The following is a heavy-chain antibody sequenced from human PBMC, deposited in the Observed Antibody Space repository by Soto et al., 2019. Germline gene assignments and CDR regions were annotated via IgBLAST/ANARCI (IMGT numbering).Heavy chain of an antibody. J-gene: IGHJ4*02. Sequence: ASVKVSCKASGYTFTGYYMHWVRQAPGQGLEWMGWINPNSGGTNYAQKFQGWVTMTRDTSISTAYMELSRLRSDDTAVYYCARGLYSGYDYAFDDWGQGTLVTVSS. CDR3: ARGLYSGYDYAFDD. CDR2: INPNSGGT. V-gene: IGHV1-2*04. D-gene: IGHD5-12*01. CDR1: GYTFTGYY.